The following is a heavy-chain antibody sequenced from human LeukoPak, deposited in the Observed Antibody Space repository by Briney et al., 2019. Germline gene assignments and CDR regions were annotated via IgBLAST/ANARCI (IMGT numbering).Heavy chain of an antibody. D-gene: IGHD3-10*01. CDR3: ARDEWFGELLGAFDI. V-gene: IGHV4-59*01. Sequence: SETLSLTCTVSGGSISSYYWSWIRQPPGKGLEWIGYIYYSGSTNYNPPLKSRVTISVDTSKNQFSLKLSSVTAADTAVYYCARDEWFGELLGAFDIWGQGTMVTVSS. CDR1: GGSISSYY. J-gene: IGHJ3*02. CDR2: IYYSGST.